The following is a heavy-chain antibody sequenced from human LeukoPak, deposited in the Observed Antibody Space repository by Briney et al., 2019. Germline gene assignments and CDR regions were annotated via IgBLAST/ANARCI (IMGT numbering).Heavy chain of an antibody. V-gene: IGHV4-31*03. D-gene: IGHD3-22*01. Sequence: SETLSLTCTVSGASFSSGDQYWNWIRQRPGEGLEWIGSIHPSGALYNNPSLESRVTISVDTSKNQFSLNLNSVTAADTAVYFCSRGLDSRKLGYWGQGTLVTVSS. J-gene: IGHJ4*02. CDR3: SRGLDSRKLGY. CDR2: IHPSGAL. CDR1: GASFSSGDQY.